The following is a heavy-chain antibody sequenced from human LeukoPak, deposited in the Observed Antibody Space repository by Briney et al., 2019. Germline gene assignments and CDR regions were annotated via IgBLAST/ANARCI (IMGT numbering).Heavy chain of an antibody. CDR2: IYTSGST. Sequence: PSETLSLTCTVSGGSISGYYWTWIRQPAGKGLEWIGHIYTSGSTKYSPSLKSRVTMSIDTSKNQFSLELSSVTAADTAVYYCARDFQGLGKRGHYYYYVDVWGKGTTVTVSS. V-gene: IGHV4-4*07. D-gene: IGHD4-23*01. CDR3: ARDFQGLGKRGHYYYYVDV. CDR1: GGSISGYY. J-gene: IGHJ6*03.